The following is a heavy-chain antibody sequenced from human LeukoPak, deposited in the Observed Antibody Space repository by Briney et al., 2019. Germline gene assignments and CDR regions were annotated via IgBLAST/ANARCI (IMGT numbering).Heavy chain of an antibody. J-gene: IGHJ4*02. V-gene: IGHV3-23*01. CDR2: ISDTGDTT. CDR3: AKGIITTIFDY. D-gene: IGHD3-22*01. CDR1: GFNFRSFS. Sequence: GGSLRLSCAASGFNFRSFSMSWVRQAPGKGLDWVSGISDTGDTTYYADSVKGRFTISRDNFRNTLYLQLDSLRAEDTAIYYCAKGIITTIFDYWGQGTLVTVSS.